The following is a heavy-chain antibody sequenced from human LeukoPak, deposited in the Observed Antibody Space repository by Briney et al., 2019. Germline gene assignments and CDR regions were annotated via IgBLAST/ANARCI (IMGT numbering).Heavy chain of an antibody. Sequence: PGGSLRLSCAASRFTFSSYAMSWVRQAPGKGLEWVSAIRDSGSSTHYADSVKGRFTTSRDNSKNTLFLQMNSLRAEDTAIYYYAKYGPQDSGSSHFDYWGQGALVTVSS. J-gene: IGHJ4*02. V-gene: IGHV3-23*01. CDR1: RFTFSSYA. D-gene: IGHD1-26*01. CDR3: AKYGPQDSGSSHFDY. CDR2: IRDSGSST.